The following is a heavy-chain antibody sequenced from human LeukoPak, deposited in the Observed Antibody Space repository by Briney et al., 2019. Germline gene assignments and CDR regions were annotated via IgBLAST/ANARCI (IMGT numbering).Heavy chain of an antibody. Sequence: ASVTVSCKASGYTFTSYAMHWVRQAPGQRLEWMGWINAGNGNTKYSQKFQGRVTITRDTSASTAYMELSSLRSEDTAVYYCARESVGTSHYYYGMDVWGQGTTVTVSS. CDR2: INAGNGNT. CDR1: GYTFTSYA. D-gene: IGHD1-14*01. J-gene: IGHJ6*02. CDR3: ARESVGTSHYYYGMDV. V-gene: IGHV1-3*01.